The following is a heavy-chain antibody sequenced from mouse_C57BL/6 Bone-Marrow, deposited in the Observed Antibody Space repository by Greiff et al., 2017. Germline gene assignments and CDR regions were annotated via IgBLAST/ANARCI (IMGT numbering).Heavy chain of an antibody. D-gene: IGHD1-1*01. CDR2: IDPANGNT. CDR3: ARGLYYGSRRDY. J-gene: IGHJ2*01. Sequence: EVQLQQSVAELVRPGASVKLSCTASGFNIQNTYMHWVKQRPEQGLEWIGRIDPANGNTKYAPKFQGKATITADTSSNTAYLQLSSLTSEDTAIYYCARGLYYGSRRDYGGQGTTLTVSS. V-gene: IGHV14-3*01. CDR1: GFNIQNTY.